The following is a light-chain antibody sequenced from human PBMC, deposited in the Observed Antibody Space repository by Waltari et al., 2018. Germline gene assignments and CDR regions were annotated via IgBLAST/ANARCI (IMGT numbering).Light chain of an antibody. J-gene: IGKJ4*01. CDR2: AAS. CDR3: QQSYSTPLT. V-gene: IGKV1-39*01. Sequence: DIQMTQSPSSLSASVGDRVTITCRASQNSSSYLNWYQQKPGKAPKLLIYAASSLQSWVPSRFSGSGSGTDFTLTISSLQPEDFATYYCQQSYSTPLTFGGGTKVEIK. CDR1: QNSSSY.